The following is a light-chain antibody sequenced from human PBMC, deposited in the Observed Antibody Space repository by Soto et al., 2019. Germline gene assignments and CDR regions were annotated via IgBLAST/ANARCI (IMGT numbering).Light chain of an antibody. CDR3: CSNASSGTFLV. J-gene: IGLJ2*01. Sequence: QSALTQPASVSGSPGQSITISCSGTSSDVATFNLVSWYQQHPGKAPKLMVYEGSKRPSGVSSRFSGSKSGRTASLPISWLQAEDEADYYCCSNASSGTFLVFCGGTKLTVL. CDR2: EGS. V-gene: IGLV2-23*03. CDR1: SSDVATFNL.